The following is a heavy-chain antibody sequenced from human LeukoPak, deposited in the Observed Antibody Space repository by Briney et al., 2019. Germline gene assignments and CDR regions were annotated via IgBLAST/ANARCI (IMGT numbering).Heavy chain of an antibody. V-gene: IGHV3-21*01. J-gene: IGHJ6*02. CDR1: GFTFSSYS. CDR3: ARDGLRGGRFLEWHYYGMDV. D-gene: IGHD3-3*01. CDR2: ISSSSSYI. Sequence: PGGSLRLSCAASGFTFSSYSTNWVRQAPGKGLEWVSSISSSSSYIYYADSVKGRFTISRDNAKNSLYLQMNSLRAEDTAVYYCARDGLRGGRFLEWHYYGMDVWGQGTTVTVSS.